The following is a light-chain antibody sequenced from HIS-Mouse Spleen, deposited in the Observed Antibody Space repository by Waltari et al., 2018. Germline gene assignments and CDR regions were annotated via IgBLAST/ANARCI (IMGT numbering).Light chain of an antibody. CDR3: CSYAGSSSWV. V-gene: IGLV2-23*01. J-gene: IGLJ3*02. CDR2: EGS. Sequence: QSALTQPASVSGSPGQSITISCTGTSSDVGSYKLVSWYQQPPGKAPKLMIYEGSKRPSGVSNRFSGSKSGNTASLTISGLQAEDEADYYCCSYAGSSSWVFGGGTKLTVL. CDR1: SSDVGSYKL.